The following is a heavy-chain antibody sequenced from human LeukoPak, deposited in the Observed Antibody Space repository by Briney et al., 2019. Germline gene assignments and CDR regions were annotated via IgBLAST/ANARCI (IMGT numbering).Heavy chain of an antibody. CDR3: AKARGYSGYGEPHFDY. Sequence: GGSLRLSCAASGFTFSSYWMSWVRQAPGKGLEWVANIKQDGSEKYYVDSVKGRFTISRDNAKNSLYLQMNSLRAEDTALYYCAKARGYSGYGEPHFDYWGQGTLVTVSS. D-gene: IGHD5-12*01. J-gene: IGHJ4*02. CDR1: GFTFSSYW. V-gene: IGHV3-7*03. CDR2: IKQDGSEK.